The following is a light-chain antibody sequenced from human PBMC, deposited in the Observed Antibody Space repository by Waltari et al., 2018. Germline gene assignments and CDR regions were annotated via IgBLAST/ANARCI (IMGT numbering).Light chain of an antibody. J-gene: IGKJ4*01. CDR2: HAS. CDR1: QSVSNF. V-gene: IGKV3-11*01. CDR3: QQRANWPPLT. Sequence: EIVLTQSPATLALSPGERATLSCRASQSVSNFLAWYQQKPGQAPRLLIYHASKRATDIPDRVSGRGSGTDFTLSISSLEAGDSAVYYCQQRANWPPLTFGGGTRVEI.